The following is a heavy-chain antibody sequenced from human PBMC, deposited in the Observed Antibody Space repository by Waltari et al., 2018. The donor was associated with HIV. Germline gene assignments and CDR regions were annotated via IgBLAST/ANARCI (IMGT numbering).Heavy chain of an antibody. Sequence: EVQVVASGGGLIQPVGSLSLSCAASGFTVSSNYMTRVRQAPGKGLEWVSVIYSSGTTYYAESVRGRFTISRDTSKNTIYLQMNILRVEDTAVYFCARDGSGWPYYGMDVWGQGTTVTVSS. CDR1: GFTVSSNY. J-gene: IGHJ6*02. D-gene: IGHD6-19*01. CDR2: IYSSGTT. CDR3: ARDGSGWPYYGMDV. V-gene: IGHV3-53*01.